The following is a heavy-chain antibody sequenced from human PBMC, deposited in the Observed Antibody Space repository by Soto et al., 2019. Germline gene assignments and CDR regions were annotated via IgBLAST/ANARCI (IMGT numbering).Heavy chain of an antibody. D-gene: IGHD4-17*01. J-gene: IGHJ5*02. CDR1: GDSITSGGYS. V-gene: IGHV4-30-2*01. CDR2: IYKDGST. CDR3: ARDMTAVTATGDWFDP. Sequence: QLQLHESGSGLVKSSQTLSLTCSVSGDSITSGGYSWTWIRQPSGKGLEWIGYIYKDGSTNYNPSLKSRVALSVDKSKNQFSLSLKSVCAADTAVYYFARDMTAVTATGDWFDPWGQGILVTVSS.